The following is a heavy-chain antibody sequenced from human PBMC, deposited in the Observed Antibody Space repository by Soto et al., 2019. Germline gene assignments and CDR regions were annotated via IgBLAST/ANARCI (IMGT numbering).Heavy chain of an antibody. CDR3: ARVRCSSTSCRYYYYYGMDV. CDR1: GYTFTSYG. Sequence: ASVKVSCKASGYTFTSYGISWVRQAPGQGLEWMGWISAYNGNTNYAQKLQGRVTMTTDTSTSTAYMELRSLRSDDTAVYYCARVRCSSTSCRYYYYYGMDVWGQGTTVTVSS. D-gene: IGHD2-2*01. J-gene: IGHJ6*02. V-gene: IGHV1-18*01. CDR2: ISAYNGNT.